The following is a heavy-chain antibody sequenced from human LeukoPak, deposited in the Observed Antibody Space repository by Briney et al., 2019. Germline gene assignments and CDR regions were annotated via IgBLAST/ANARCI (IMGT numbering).Heavy chain of an antibody. D-gene: IGHD3-22*01. CDR2: IKQDGSEK. CDR1: GFTFYNYW. J-gene: IGHJ4*02. CDR3: ARDRTYNYDSSGFPRPTYFDY. Sequence: GGSLRLSCAASGFTFYNYWLTWVRQAPGKGLEWVANIKQDGSEKYYVDSVKGRFTISRDNAKNSLYLQMNSLRAEDTAVYYCARDRTYNYDSSGFPRPTYFDYWGQGTLVTVSS. V-gene: IGHV3-7*01.